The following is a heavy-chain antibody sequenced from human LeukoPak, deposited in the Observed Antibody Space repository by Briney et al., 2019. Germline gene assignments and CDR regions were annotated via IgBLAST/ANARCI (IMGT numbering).Heavy chain of an antibody. V-gene: IGHV4-61*01. CDR1: GGSISSSSYY. D-gene: IGHD6-19*01. J-gene: IGHJ4*02. Sequence: PSETLSLTCTVSGGSISSSSYYWSWIRQPPGKELEWIGYIYYSGSINYNPSLKGRVTISLDTSKNQFSLKLSSVTAADTAVYYCARGDSSDWQYFFDYWGQGTLVTVSS. CDR2: IYYSGSI. CDR3: ARGDSSDWQYFFDY.